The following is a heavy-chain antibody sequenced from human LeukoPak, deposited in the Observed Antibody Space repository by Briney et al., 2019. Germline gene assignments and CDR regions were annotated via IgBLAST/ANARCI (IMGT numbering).Heavy chain of an antibody. J-gene: IGHJ4*02. CDR2: ISGSGGST. CDR1: GFTFSSYA. D-gene: IGHD1-26*01. V-gene: IGHV3-23*01. CDR3: ARDHPGVSGSYGLNY. Sequence: GGSLRLSCAASGFTFSSYAMSWVRQAPGKGLEWVSAISGSGGSTYYADSVKGRFTISRDNSKNTLYLQMNSLRAEDTAVYYCARDHPGVSGSYGLNYWGQGTLVTVSS.